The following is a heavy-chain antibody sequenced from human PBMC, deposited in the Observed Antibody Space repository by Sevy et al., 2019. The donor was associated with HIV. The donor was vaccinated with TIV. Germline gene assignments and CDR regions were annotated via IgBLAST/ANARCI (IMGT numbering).Heavy chain of an antibody. Sequence: GGSLRLSCAASGFTFSSYDMHWVRQATGKGLEWVSAIGTAGDPYYPGSVKGRFTISRENAKNSLYRQMNSLRAGDTAVYYRARGGYYDSSGYYHPDALDIWGQGTMVTISS. CDR2: IGTAGDP. CDR3: ARGGYYDSSGYYHPDALDI. V-gene: IGHV3-13*05. J-gene: IGHJ3*02. CDR1: GFTFSSYD. D-gene: IGHD3-22*01.